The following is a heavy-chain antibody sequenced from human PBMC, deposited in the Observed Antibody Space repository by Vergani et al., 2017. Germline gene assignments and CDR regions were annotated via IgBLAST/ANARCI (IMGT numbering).Heavy chain of an antibody. CDR1: GYTLTELS. CDR3: ATAERAVAAPRDYYYYGMDV. Sequence: QVQLVQSGAEVKKPGASVKVSCKVSGYTLTELSMHWVRQAPGKGLEWMGGFDPEDGETIYTQKFQGRVTMTEDTSTDTAYMELSSLRSEDTAVYYCATAERAVAAPRDYYYYGMDVWGQGTTVTVSS. V-gene: IGHV1-24*01. D-gene: IGHD6-19*01. CDR2: FDPEDGET. J-gene: IGHJ6*02.